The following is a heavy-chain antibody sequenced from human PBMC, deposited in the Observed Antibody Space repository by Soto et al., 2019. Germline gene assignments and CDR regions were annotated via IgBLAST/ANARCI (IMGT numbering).Heavy chain of an antibody. D-gene: IGHD1-26*01. CDR3: ARVRLGAPTRYFDY. V-gene: IGHV1-3*04. Sequence: ASVQVSCKASGYTFTDYYIHWVRQAPGQGLEWMGWINTGNGNTKYSQKFQGRVTITRDTSASTAYMELSSLRSEDTAVYYCARVRLGAPTRYFDYWGQGTLVTVSS. J-gene: IGHJ4*02. CDR1: GYTFTDYY. CDR2: INTGNGNT.